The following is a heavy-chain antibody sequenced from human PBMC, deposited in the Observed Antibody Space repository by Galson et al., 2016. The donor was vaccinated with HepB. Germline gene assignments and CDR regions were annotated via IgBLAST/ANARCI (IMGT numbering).Heavy chain of an antibody. V-gene: IGHV4-59*01. CDR3: ARETSSSRGNWFDP. Sequence: KGLEWIGYIAYSGSTNYNPSLKSRVIISADTSKNQFSLRLSSVTAADTAVYYCARETSSSRGNWFDPWGQGTLVTVSS. D-gene: IGHD6-6*01. CDR2: IAYSGST. J-gene: IGHJ5*02.